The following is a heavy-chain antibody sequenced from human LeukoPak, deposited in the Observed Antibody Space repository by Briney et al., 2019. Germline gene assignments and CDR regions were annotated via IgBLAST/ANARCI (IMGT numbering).Heavy chain of an antibody. CDR2: ISSSSSYI. V-gene: IGHV3-21*01. Sequence: GGSLRLSCAASGFTFSSYSMNWVRQAPGKGLEWVSSISSSSSYIYYADSVKGRFTISRDNAKNSLYLQMNSLRAEDTAVYYCARTEVDSGSYYGYFDYWGQGTLVTVSS. D-gene: IGHD1-26*01. J-gene: IGHJ4*02. CDR3: ARTEVDSGSYYGYFDY. CDR1: GFTFSSYS.